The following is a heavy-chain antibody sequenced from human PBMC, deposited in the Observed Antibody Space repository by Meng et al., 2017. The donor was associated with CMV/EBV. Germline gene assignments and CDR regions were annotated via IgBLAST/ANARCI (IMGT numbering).Heavy chain of an antibody. J-gene: IGHJ6*02. CDR1: GGSISRYY. Sequence: SETLSLTCTVSGGSISRYYWTWIRQPPGKGLKWIGYIYYSGSTNYNPSLKSRVTISVDTSKNQFSLKLSSVTAADTAVYYCARDLGQNWRGDYGMDVWGQGTTVTVSS. V-gene: IGHV4-59*01. D-gene: IGHD1-1*01. CDR2: IYYSGST. CDR3: ARDLGQNWRGDYGMDV.